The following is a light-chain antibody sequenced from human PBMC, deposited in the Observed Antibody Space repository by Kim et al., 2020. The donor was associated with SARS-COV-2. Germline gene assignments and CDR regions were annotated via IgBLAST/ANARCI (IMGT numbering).Light chain of an antibody. J-gene: IGKJ4*01. V-gene: IGKV3-15*01. Sequence: SPGERATLPCRGSQSVSSNLAWYQQKPGQAPRLLIYGASTRATGIPARFSGSGCGTEFTLTISSLQSEDVAVYYCQQYNNWTPLTFGGGTKVEIK. CDR2: GAS. CDR3: QQYNNWTPLT. CDR1: QSVSSN.